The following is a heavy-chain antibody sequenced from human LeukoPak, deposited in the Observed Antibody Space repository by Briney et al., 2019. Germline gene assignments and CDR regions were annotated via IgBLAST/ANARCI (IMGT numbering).Heavy chain of an antibody. V-gene: IGHV4-59*01. CDR1: GGSISSYY. Sequence: SETLSLTCTVSGGSISSYYWSWIRQPPGKGLEWIGYIYYSGSTNYNPSLKSRVTISVDTSKNQFSLKLSSVTAADTAVYYCARWSGSVTARNYYYYMDVWGEGTTVTISS. CDR3: ARWSGSVTARNYYYYMDV. D-gene: IGHD6-6*01. CDR2: IYYSGST. J-gene: IGHJ6*03.